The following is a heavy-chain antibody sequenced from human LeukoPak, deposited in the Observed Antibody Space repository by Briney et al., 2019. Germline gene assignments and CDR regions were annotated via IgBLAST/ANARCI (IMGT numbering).Heavy chain of an antibody. CDR3: ARLSSNWELNY. J-gene: IGHJ4*02. Sequence: SETLSLTCTVSGYSISSGYYWGWIRQPPGKGLEWIGSIYHSGSTYYNPSLKSRVTISVDTSKNQFSLKLNSVTAAAPAVYYCARLSSNWELNYWGQGALVIVSS. D-gene: IGHD1-26*01. CDR2: IYHSGST. V-gene: IGHV4-38-2*02. CDR1: GYSISSGYY.